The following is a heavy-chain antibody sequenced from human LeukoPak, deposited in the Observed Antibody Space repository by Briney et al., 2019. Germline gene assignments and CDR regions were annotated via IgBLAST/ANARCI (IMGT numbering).Heavy chain of an antibody. J-gene: IGHJ4*02. D-gene: IGHD3-22*01. Sequence: PGGSLRLSCAASGFTFSSYGMHWVRQAPGKGLEWVAVIWYDGSNKYYADSVKGRLTISRDNSKNTLYLQMNSLRAEDTAVYYCARPYDSSGYYYFDYWGQGTLVTVSS. CDR1: GFTFSSYG. V-gene: IGHV3-33*01. CDR3: ARPYDSSGYYYFDY. CDR2: IWYDGSNK.